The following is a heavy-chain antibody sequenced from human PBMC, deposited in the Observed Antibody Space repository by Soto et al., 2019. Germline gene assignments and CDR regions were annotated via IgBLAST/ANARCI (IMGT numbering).Heavy chain of an antibody. CDR3: ERGTRDGPDV. V-gene: IGHV3-33*01. J-gene: IGHJ6*02. CDR2: IWYYGSNK. CDR1: GFSFNSYG. D-gene: IGHD2-8*01. Sequence: QVQLVESGGGVVQPGRSLRLSCAASGFSFNSYGMHWVRQAPGKGLEWVVFIWYYGSNKYYADSVKGRFTISRDNSKNTLYLQMNSPRAEDTAVYYCERGTRDGPDVWGQGTTVTVSS.